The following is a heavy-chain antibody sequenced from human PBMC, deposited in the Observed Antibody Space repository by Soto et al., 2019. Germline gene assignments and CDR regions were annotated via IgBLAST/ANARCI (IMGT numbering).Heavy chain of an antibody. V-gene: IGHV5-51*01. CDR3: ARLTVNTPSRYYCNGMEV. J-gene: IGHJ6*02. D-gene: IGHD4-17*01. CDR1: GYSFNTYW. Sequence: PGASLKISCKGSGYSFNTYWIGWVRQMPGKGLEWLGIIYPGDSNTRYSPSFQVQVTISADRSTITAYVQWSSLKASDTAMYYCARLTVNTPSRYYCNGMEVWGQGTTVT. CDR2: IYPGDSNT.